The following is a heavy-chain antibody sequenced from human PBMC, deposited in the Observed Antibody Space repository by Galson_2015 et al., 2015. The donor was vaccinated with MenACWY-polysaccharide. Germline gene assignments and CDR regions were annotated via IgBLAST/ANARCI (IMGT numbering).Heavy chain of an antibody. CDR2: MNPNSGNT. Sequence: SVKVSCKASGYTFTSYDINWVRQATGQGLEWIGWMNPNSGNTGYAQKFQGRVTMTRNTSISTAYMELSSLRSEDTAVYYCATSVGDTIQWGDAFDIWGQGTMVTVSS. V-gene: IGHV1-8*01. CDR3: ATSVGDTIQWGDAFDI. J-gene: IGHJ3*02. D-gene: IGHD1-26*01. CDR1: GYTFTSYD.